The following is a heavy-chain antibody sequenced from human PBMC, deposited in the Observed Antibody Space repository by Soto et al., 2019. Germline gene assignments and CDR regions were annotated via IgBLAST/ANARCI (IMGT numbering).Heavy chain of an antibody. D-gene: IGHD6-19*01. CDR1: GFTFSDYY. CDR3: ARDQFVAGTTTGFDY. Sequence: QVQLVESGGGLVKPGGSLRLSCAASGFTFSDYYMSWIRQAPGKGLEWVSYISSSSSYTNYADSVKGRFTISRDNAKNSLYLQMNSLRAEDTAVYYWARDQFVAGTTTGFDYWGQGTLVTVSS. CDR2: ISSSSSYT. V-gene: IGHV3-11*05. J-gene: IGHJ4*02.